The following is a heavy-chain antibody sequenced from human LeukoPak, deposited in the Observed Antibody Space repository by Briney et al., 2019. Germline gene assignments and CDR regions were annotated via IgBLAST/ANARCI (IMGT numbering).Heavy chain of an antibody. CDR1: GFTFSSYW. D-gene: IGHD1-26*01. CDR3: AREWELRGAYYMDV. V-gene: IGHV3-74*01. J-gene: IGHJ6*03. Sequence: PGGSLRLSCAASGFTFSSYWMHWVRQAPGKGLVWVSRISSDGGNTVYADSVKGRFTISRDNANDTLYLQMDSLRREDTAVYYCAREWELRGAYYMDVWGKGTTVTVSS. CDR2: ISSDGGNT.